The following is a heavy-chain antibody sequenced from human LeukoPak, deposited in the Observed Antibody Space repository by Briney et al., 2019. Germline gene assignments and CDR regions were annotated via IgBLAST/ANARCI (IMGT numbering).Heavy chain of an antibody. J-gene: IGHJ4*02. CDR1: GFTFDDYA. V-gene: IGHV3-9*01. CDR3: ARDLGY. Sequence: PGGSLRLSCAVSGFTFDDYAMHWVRQVPGKGLEWVSHISWNSDTIGYADSVKGRFTISRDNAKNSLYLQMNSLRAEDTAVYYCARDLGYWGQGTLVTVSS. CDR2: ISWNSDTI.